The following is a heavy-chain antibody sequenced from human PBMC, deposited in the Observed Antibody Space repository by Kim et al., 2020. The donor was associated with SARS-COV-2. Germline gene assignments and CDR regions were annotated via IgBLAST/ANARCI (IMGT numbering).Heavy chain of an antibody. CDR2: INRDGSAE. CDR3: AREGGDDCSSTANL. V-gene: IGHV3-7*01. CDR1: GFTFSKSR. Sequence: GGSLRLSCVASGFTFSKSRMSWVRQAPGKALEWVANINRDGSAEYYLGSVKGRFVISRDNAKNSLSLRMTNLRPDDTAVYYCAREGGDDCSSTANLGGQGTLFTESS. J-gene: IGHJ4*02. D-gene: IGHD4-17*01.